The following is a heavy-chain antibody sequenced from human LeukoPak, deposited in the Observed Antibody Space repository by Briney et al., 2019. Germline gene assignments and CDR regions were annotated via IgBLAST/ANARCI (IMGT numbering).Heavy chain of an antibody. D-gene: IGHD3-22*01. CDR2: IYYSGST. J-gene: IGHJ3*02. CDR1: GASISSSSYY. V-gene: IGHV4-39*07. Sequence: SETLSLTCTVSGASISSSSYYWGWIRQPPGKGLEWIVSIYYSGSTYYNPSLKSRVTISVDTSKNQFSLKLSSVTAADTAVYYCARAGPRYYDSSGDDAFDIWGQGTMVTVSS. CDR3: ARAGPRYYDSSGDDAFDI.